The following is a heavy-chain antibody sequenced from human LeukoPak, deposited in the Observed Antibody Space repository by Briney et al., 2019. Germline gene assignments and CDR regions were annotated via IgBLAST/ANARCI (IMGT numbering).Heavy chain of an antibody. CDR2: IYSGGRT. CDR3: ARVLSGSGSLYYYYYYMDV. D-gene: IGHD3-10*01. Sequence: GGSLRLSCAASGITVRSNYMSWARQAPGKGLEWVSVIYSGGRTHYAASVKGRFTISRDNSKNTLYLQMNSLRAEDTAVYYCARVLSGSGSLYYYYYYMDVWGKGTTVTISS. CDR1: GITVRSNY. V-gene: IGHV3-66*01. J-gene: IGHJ6*03.